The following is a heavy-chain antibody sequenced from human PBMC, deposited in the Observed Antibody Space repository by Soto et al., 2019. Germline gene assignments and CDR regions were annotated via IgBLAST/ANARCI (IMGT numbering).Heavy chain of an antibody. Sequence: ASVKVSCKASGYTFTGYYMHWVRQAPGQGLEWMGWINPNSGGTNYAQKFQGRVTMTRDTSISTAYMELSRLRSDDTAVYYCARNGYDYSNYASDYWGQGTLVTVSS. CDR1: GYTFTGYY. CDR3: ARNGYDYSNYASDY. J-gene: IGHJ4*02. D-gene: IGHD4-4*01. V-gene: IGHV1-2*02. CDR2: INPNSGGT.